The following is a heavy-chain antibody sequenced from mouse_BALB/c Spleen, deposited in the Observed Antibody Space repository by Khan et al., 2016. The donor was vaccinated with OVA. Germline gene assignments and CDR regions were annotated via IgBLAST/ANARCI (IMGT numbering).Heavy chain of an antibody. CDR3: ARSPDSYDRGDY. CDR1: GYNLTNYW. Sequence: QVQLQQSGAELAKPGASVKMSCKASGYNLTNYWMHWLKKSPGQGLEWIGYINPNTGYTEYSQKFRDKATLTADTSSSTAYMQLTSLTSEDSAVYHCARSPDSYDRGDYWGQGTSVTVSS. V-gene: IGHV1-7*01. D-gene: IGHD2-12*01. J-gene: IGHJ4*01. CDR2: INPNTGYT.